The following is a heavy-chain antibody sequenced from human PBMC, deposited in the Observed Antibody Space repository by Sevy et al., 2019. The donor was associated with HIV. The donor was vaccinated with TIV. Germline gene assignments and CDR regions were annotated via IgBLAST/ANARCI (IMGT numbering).Heavy chain of an antibody. CDR2: IYTSGTT. J-gene: IGHJ4*02. D-gene: IGHD6-19*01. CDR3: AGRIAVAAFDY. V-gene: IGHV4-61*02. CDR1: GGSFGSSSYY. Sequence: SETLSLTCTVSGGSFGSSSYYWNWIRQPAGKGLEWIGRIYTSGTTYYNPSLKSRVTMSVDTSKNQFSLKLSSVTAADTAMYYCAGRIAVAAFDYWGQGNLVTVSS.